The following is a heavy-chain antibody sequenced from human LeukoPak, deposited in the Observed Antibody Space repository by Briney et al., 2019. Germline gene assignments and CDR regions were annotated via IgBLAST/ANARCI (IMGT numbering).Heavy chain of an antibody. CDR1: GGSISSYY. CDR3: ARGTYYYGSGSYYQNWFDP. V-gene: IGHV4-59*12. J-gene: IGHJ5*02. CDR2: IYYSGST. Sequence: SETLSLTCTVSGGSISSYYWSWIRQPPGKGLEWIGYIYYSGSTNYNPSLKSRVTISVDRSKNQFSLKLSSVTAADTAVYYCARGTYYYGSGSYYQNWFDPWGQGTLVTISS. D-gene: IGHD3-10*01.